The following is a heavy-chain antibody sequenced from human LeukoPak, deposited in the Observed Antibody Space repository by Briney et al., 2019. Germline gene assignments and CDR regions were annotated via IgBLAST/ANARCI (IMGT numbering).Heavy chain of an antibody. Sequence: GGSLRLSCAASGFTFSSYSMNWVRQAPGKGLEWVSYISSSSSTIYYADSVKGRFTISRDNAKNSLYLQMNSLRAEDTAVYYCAREVRESGSLFFDYWGQGTLVTVSS. CDR2: ISSSSSTI. V-gene: IGHV3-48*01. D-gene: IGHD1-26*01. CDR3: AREVRESGSLFFDY. J-gene: IGHJ4*02. CDR1: GFTFSSYS.